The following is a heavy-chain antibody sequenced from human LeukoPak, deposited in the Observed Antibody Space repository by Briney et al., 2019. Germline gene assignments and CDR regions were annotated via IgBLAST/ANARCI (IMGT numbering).Heavy chain of an antibody. J-gene: IGHJ5*02. CDR2: IYYSGST. CDR3: ARGREDIVVVPAAIGSHWFDP. V-gene: IGHV4-59*08. Sequence: SETLSLTCTVSGGSISSYYWSWIRQPPGKGLEWIGYIYYSGSTNYNPSLKSRVTISVDTSKNQFSLKLSSVTAADTAVYYCARGREDIVVVPAAIGSHWFDPWGQGTLVTVSS. CDR1: GGSISSYY. D-gene: IGHD2-2*02.